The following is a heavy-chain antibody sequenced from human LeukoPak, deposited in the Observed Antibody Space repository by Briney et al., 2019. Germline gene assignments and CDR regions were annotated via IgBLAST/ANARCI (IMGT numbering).Heavy chain of an antibody. D-gene: IGHD7-27*01. CDR2: ISWNSGSI. V-gene: IGHV3-9*01. CDR1: GFTFADYA. J-gene: IGHJ4*02. Sequence: GRSLRLSCAASGFTFADYAMHWVRHAPGKGLEWVSGISWNSGSIGYAGSVKGRFTISRDNAKNSLYLQMNSLRAEDTALYYCAKANWGEYYFDYWGQGTLVTVSS. CDR3: AKANWGEYYFDY.